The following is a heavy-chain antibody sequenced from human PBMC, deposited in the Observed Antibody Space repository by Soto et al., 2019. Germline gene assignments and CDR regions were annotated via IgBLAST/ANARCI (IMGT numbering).Heavy chain of an antibody. V-gene: IGHV1-46*03. J-gene: IGHJ3*02. CDR2: INPSGGST. CDR3: ARGVRYHEWDAFDI. Sequence: QVQLVQSGAEVKKPGASVKVSCKASGYTFTSYYMQWVRQATGQGLEWMGIINPSGGSTSYAQKFQGSVNMTRNTSTSRVYMELSSLISEDTAVYYCARGVRYHEWDAFDIWVQGTMVTVSS. CDR1: GYTFTSYY. D-gene: IGHD3-9*01.